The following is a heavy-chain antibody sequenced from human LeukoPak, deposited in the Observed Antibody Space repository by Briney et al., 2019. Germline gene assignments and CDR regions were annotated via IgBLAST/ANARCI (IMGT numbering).Heavy chain of an antibody. D-gene: IGHD2/OR15-2a*01. CDR3: ARDLEYLGWDY. J-gene: IGHJ4*02. CDR1: GFTFSSYS. Sequence: GGSLRLSCAASGFTFSSYSMNWVRQAPGKGLEWVSYISSSSSTIYYADSVKGRFTISRDNAKNSLYLQMNSLRAEGTAVHYCARDLEYLGWDYWGQGTLVTVSS. CDR2: ISSSSSTI. V-gene: IGHV3-48*01.